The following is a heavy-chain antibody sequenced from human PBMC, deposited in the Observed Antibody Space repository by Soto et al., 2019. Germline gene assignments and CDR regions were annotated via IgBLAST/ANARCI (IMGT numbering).Heavy chain of an antibody. CDR3: AKDSALPYSGSYFDY. CDR1: GFTFNRYA. Sequence: GGSLRLSCSASGFTFNRYAMSCVRQAPGKGLECVSSISGTGGDTFYADSVKGRFTISRDNSKNTLYLQMSSLRADDTALYYCAKDSALPYSGSYFDYWGQGALVTVSS. V-gene: IGHV3-23*01. D-gene: IGHD1-26*01. CDR2: ISGTGGDT. J-gene: IGHJ4*02.